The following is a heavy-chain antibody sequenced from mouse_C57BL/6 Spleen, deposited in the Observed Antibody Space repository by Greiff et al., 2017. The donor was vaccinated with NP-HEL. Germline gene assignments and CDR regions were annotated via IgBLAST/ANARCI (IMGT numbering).Heavy chain of an antibody. D-gene: IGHD1-1*01. J-gene: IGHJ1*03. CDR1: GYSFTDYN. CDR2: INPNYGTT. V-gene: IGHV1-39*01. CDR3: ERGDYGSSYGGYFDV. Sequence: VQLQQSGPELVKPGASVKISCKASGYSFTDYNMNWVKQSNGKSLEWIGVINPNYGTTSYNQKFKGKATLTVDQSSSTAYMQRNSLTSEDSAVYYCERGDYGSSYGGYFDVWGTGTTVTVSS.